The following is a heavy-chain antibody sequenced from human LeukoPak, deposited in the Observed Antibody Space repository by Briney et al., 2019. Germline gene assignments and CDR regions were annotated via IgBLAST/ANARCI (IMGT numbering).Heavy chain of an antibody. V-gene: IGHV3-30*04. Sequence: GGSLRLSCAASGFTFSSYAMHWVRQAPGKGLEWVAVISYDGSNKYYADSVKGRFTISRDNSKNTLYLQMNSLRAEDTAVYYCAVLVAHDLDYWGQGTLVTVSS. J-gene: IGHJ4*02. CDR1: GFTFSSYA. D-gene: IGHD2-2*01. CDR3: AVLVAHDLDY. CDR2: ISYDGSNK.